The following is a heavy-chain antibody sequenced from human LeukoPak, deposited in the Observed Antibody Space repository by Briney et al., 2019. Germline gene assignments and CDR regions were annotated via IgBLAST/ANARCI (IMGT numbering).Heavy chain of an antibody. CDR1: GYTLIAHY. CDR3: ARTLGGKAVWSDP. CDR2: VDPNSGVT. Sequence: ASVKVSCKASGYTLIAHYIHWVRQAPGQGLEWMGWVDPNSGVTRYAQKFQGCVTMTRDTSLSTAYMELSSLTSDDTAVYYCARTLGGKAVWSDPWGQGTLVTVSS. V-gene: IGHV1-2*04. D-gene: IGHD2-15*01. J-gene: IGHJ5*02.